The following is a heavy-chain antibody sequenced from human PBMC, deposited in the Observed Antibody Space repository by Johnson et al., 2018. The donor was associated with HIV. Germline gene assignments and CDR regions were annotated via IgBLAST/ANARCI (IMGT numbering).Heavy chain of an antibody. Sequence: QVQLVESGGGVVQPGRSLRLSCAASGFTFSGFAIHWVRQAPGKGLEWVAIISHDGLNEYYADSVKGRFNISRDNSKNTLFLQMDSLRAEDTAVYYCAREPSGDAFDIWGQGTMVTVSS. CDR1: GFTFSGFA. V-gene: IGHV3-30*04. CDR3: AREPSGDAFDI. J-gene: IGHJ3*02. CDR2: ISHDGLNE. D-gene: IGHD1-14*01.